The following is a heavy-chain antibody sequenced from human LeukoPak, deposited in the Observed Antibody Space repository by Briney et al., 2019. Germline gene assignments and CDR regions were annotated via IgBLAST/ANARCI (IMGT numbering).Heavy chain of an antibody. CDR3: ARDRGYNHNTFLL. CDR1: VFTFSCYS. CDR2: ISSSSSYI. D-gene: IGHD5-24*01. V-gene: IGHV3-21*01. Sequence: GGSLRLSCASSVFTFSCYSMNGVRQAPARGREGVSSISSSSSYIYYADSVKGGFTISRENAKNSLYLQMNSLRAEDTAVYYCARDRGYNHNTFLLWGQGTLVTVSS. J-gene: IGHJ4*02.